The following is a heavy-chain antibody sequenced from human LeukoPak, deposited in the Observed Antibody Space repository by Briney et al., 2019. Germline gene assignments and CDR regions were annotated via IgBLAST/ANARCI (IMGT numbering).Heavy chain of an antibody. D-gene: IGHD5-12*01. V-gene: IGHV4-61*02. CDR3: ARGGDAAPFDY. Sequence: SETLSLTCAVSGGSITSGTYYWSWIRQPAGKGLDWIGRIYTSGSTNYNPSLKSRFTILFDTSKNQFSLKLSSVTAADTAVYYCARGGDAAPFDYWGQGTLVAVSS. J-gene: IGHJ4*02. CDR1: GGSITSGTYY. CDR2: IYTSGST.